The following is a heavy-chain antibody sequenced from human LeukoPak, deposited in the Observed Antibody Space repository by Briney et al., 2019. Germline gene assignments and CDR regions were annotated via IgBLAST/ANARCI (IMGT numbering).Heavy chain of an antibody. V-gene: IGHV3-66*02. Sequence: GGSLRLSCVASGFSFTNYAMSWVRQAPGKGLEWVSVIYSSGSTYYADSVKGRFTISRDNSKNTLYLQMNSLRAEDTAVYYCARSTCSGGTCHGEGFDYWGQGTLVTVSS. CDR2: IYSSGST. J-gene: IGHJ4*02. D-gene: IGHD2-15*01. CDR1: GFSFTNYA. CDR3: ARSTCSGGTCHGEGFDY.